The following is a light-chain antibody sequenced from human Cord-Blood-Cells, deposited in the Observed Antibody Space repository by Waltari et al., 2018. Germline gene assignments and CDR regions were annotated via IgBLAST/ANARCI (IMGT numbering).Light chain of an antibody. CDR1: QSVSSSY. Sequence: ELVLTHSPGTLSLSPGERATLSCRASQSVSSSYLAWYQQKPGQAPRLLIYGASSRATGIPDRFSGSGSGTDFTLTISRLEPEDFAVYYCQQYGSSPPMYTFGQGTKLEIK. CDR2: GAS. V-gene: IGKV3-20*01. CDR3: QQYGSSPPMYT. J-gene: IGKJ2*01.